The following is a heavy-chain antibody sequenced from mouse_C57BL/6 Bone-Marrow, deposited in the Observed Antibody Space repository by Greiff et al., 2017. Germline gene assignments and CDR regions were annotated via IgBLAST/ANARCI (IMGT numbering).Heavy chain of an antibody. CDR2: IAPSDSYT. J-gene: IGHJ4*01. Sequence: QVQLKQPGAELVMPGASVKLSCKASGYTFTSYWMHWVKQRPGQGLEWIGEIAPSDSYTNYNQKFKGKSTLTVDKSSSTAYMQLSSLTSEDSAVYYCAREVLRSYYYAMDYWGQGTSVTVSS. V-gene: IGHV1-69*01. CDR3: AREVLRSYYYAMDY. CDR1: GYTFTSYW.